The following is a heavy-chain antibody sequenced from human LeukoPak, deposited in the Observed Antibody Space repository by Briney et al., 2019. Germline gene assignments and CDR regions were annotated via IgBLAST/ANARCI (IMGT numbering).Heavy chain of an antibody. CDR3: AKVSSSSGNYYYYSMDV. CDR2: ITATGRAT. J-gene: IGHJ6*03. V-gene: IGHV3-23*01. CDR1: GFTFSSYA. Sequence: PGGSLILSCAASGFTFSSYAMTWVRQAPGKGLEWVSAITATGRATNNADSVKGRFTISRDNSENTLFLQMYSLRAENTAVYYCAKVSSSSGNYYYYSMDVWGKGTTVTVSS. D-gene: IGHD6-6*01.